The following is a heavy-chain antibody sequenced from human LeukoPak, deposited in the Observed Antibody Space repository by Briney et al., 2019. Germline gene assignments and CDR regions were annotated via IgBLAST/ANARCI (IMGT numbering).Heavy chain of an antibody. J-gene: IGHJ3*02. CDR3: ARSHMYGDYGEDI. V-gene: IGHV3-48*03. CDR1: GFTLNSYG. CDR2: INSVGGTT. D-gene: IGHD4-17*01. Sequence: GGSLRLSCAASGFTLNSYGMNWFRQAPGKGLEWISYINSVGGTTFYADSVKGRFTITRDNANNTLYLQMNSLRAEDAAIYYCARSHMYGDYGEDIWGHGTVVAVSS.